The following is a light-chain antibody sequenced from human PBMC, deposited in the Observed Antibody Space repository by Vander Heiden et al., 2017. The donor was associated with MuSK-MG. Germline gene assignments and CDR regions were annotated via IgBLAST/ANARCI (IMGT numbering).Light chain of an antibody. CDR3: HQDDSYGFT. V-gene: IGKV1-16*02. CDR1: QAINNY. Sequence: DIDMIQSPSSLSAPVGDRVTITCLANQAINNYLACFQQKPGKAPKPLIYATSILQSGVASKFSHRRSGTDFTLTIMSLHPADFATTYCHQDDSYGFTFGGGTKVEIK. CDR2: ATS. J-gene: IGKJ4*01.